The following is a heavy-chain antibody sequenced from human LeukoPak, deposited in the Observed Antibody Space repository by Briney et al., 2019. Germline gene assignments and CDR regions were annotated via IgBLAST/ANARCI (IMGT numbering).Heavy chain of an antibody. V-gene: IGHV6-1*01. CDR2: TYYRSKWYN. Sequence: SLTLSLTCAISGDSVSSNSAGWNWIRQPPLRGLEWLGRTYYRSKWYNDYAVSVKSRITINPDTSKNQFSLQLNSVTPEDTAVYFCARFAGGHFDYGGQGTLVAVSS. CDR3: ARFAGGHFDY. J-gene: IGHJ4*02. CDR1: GDSVSSNSAG. D-gene: IGHD2-8*02.